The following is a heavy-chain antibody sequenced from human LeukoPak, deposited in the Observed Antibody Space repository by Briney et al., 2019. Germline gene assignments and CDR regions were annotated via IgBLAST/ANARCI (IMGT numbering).Heavy chain of an antibody. V-gene: IGHV4-4*07. Sequence: PSETLSLTCTFSGGSISSYYWSWIRQPAGKGLEWIGRIYTSGSTNYNPSLKSRVTMSVDTSKDQFSLKLSSVTAADTAVYYCAREQQLGWTVNWFDPWGQGTLVTVSS. D-gene: IGHD6-13*01. CDR2: IYTSGST. CDR3: AREQQLGWTVNWFDP. J-gene: IGHJ5*02. CDR1: GGSISSYY.